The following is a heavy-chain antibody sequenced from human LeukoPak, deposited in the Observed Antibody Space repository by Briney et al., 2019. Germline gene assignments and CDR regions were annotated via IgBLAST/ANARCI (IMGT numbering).Heavy chain of an antibody. D-gene: IGHD2-2*03. CDR3: ARVDIVVVPAAIDY. Sequence: SGPTLVNPTQTLTLTCTFSGFSLSTSGMRVSWIRQPPGKGLEWIGEINHSGSTNYNPSLKSRVTISVDTSKNQFSLKLSSVTAADTAVYYCARVDIVVVPAAIDYWGQGTLVTVSS. V-gene: IGHV4-4*02. CDR2: INHSGST. CDR1: GFSLSTSGMR. J-gene: IGHJ4*02.